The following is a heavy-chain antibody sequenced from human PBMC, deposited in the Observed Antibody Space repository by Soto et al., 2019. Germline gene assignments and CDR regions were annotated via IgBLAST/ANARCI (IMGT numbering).Heavy chain of an antibody. Sequence: GESLKISCKASGYSFPNYWIAWVRQMPGKGLEWMGIIYPDDSDTRYSPSFQGQVTISADKSITTAYLQWSSLKASDTAIYYCARAGTSTSMDVWGQGTTVTVSS. D-gene: IGHD1-1*01. CDR1: GYSFPNYW. V-gene: IGHV5-51*01. CDR3: ARAGTSTSMDV. J-gene: IGHJ6*02. CDR2: IYPDDSDT.